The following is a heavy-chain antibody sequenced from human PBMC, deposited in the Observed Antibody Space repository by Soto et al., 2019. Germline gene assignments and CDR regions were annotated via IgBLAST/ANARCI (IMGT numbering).Heavy chain of an antibody. CDR2: ISAYNGNT. J-gene: IGHJ5*02. CDR3: ARDRAIAARNNWFDP. D-gene: IGHD6-6*01. Sequence: ASVQVSCKASGYTFTSYGISWVRQAPGQGLEWMGWISAYNGNTNYAQKLQGRVTMTTDTSTSAAYMELRSLRSDDTAVYYCARDRAIAARNNWFDPWGQGTLVTVSS. V-gene: IGHV1-18*04. CDR1: GYTFTSYG.